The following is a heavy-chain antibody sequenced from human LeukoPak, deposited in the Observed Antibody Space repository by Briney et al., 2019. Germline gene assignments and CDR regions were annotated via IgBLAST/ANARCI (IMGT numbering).Heavy chain of an antibody. J-gene: IGHJ4*02. CDR2: ISSSGGTT. V-gene: IGHV3-23*01. Sequence: GGTLRLSCAASGFTFSSYTMNWVRQAPGKGLEWVSVISSSGGTTYYSDSVKGRFIISRDNSKNTLYLQMNSLRAEDTAVYYCAKAGIAVPATPEYCGQGTQVTVSS. D-gene: IGHD6-19*01. CDR3: AKAGIAVPATPEY. CDR1: GFTFSSYT.